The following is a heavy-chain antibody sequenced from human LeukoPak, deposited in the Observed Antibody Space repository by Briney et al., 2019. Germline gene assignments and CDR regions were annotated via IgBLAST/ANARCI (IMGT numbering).Heavy chain of an antibody. J-gene: IGHJ5*02. CDR3: ARGVDYYDSSGYYIWFDP. CDR1: GGTFSSYA. V-gene: IGHV1-69*06. Sequence: ASVKVSCKASGGTFSSYAISWVRQAPGQGLEWMGGITPIFGTANYAQKFQGRVTITADKSTSTAYMELSSLRSEDTAVYYCARGVDYYDSSGYYIWFDPWGQGTLVTVSS. D-gene: IGHD3-22*01. CDR2: ITPIFGTA.